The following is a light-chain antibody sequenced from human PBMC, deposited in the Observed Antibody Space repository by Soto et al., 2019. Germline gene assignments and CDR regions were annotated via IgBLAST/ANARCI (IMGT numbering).Light chain of an antibody. CDR1: SSDVGSYNL. V-gene: IGLV2-23*02. CDR2: GVS. J-gene: IGLJ1*01. CDR3: CSYAGVNTFYV. Sequence: QSVLTQPASVSGSPGQSITISCTGTSSDVGSYNLVSWYQQHPGKAPKLMIYGVSKRPSGVSDRFSGSKSGDTASLTISGLQAEDEAYYYCCSYAGVNTFYVFVTGTKVTVL.